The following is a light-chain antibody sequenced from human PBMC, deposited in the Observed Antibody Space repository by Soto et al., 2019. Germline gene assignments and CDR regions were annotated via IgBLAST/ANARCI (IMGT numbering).Light chain of an antibody. Sequence: DIQMTQSPSTLSASVGDRFTITCLASESSGRWWAWYQQIPGKAPKFLIYEASSLEGGGPSRFSGRESGTEFALTISSLQPDDFANYYCQQYSSYSWKFGQGTKVDI. CDR2: EAS. CDR1: ESSGRW. CDR3: QQYSSYSWK. J-gene: IGKJ1*01. V-gene: IGKV1-5*03.